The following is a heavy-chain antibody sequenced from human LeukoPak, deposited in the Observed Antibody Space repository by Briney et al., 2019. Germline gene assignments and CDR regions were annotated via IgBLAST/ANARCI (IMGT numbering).Heavy chain of an antibody. D-gene: IGHD6-19*01. CDR2: INGDGSSI. J-gene: IGHJ4*02. Sequence: QAGGSLRLSCAASGFTLSSYWMHWVRQAPGKGLVWVSRINGDGSSIIYADSVKGRFTISRDNAKNTLYLQMNSLRAEDTAVYYCARDRGSSGWFYFDYWGQGTLVTLSS. CDR3: ARDRGSSGWFYFDY. V-gene: IGHV3-74*01. CDR1: GFTLSSYW.